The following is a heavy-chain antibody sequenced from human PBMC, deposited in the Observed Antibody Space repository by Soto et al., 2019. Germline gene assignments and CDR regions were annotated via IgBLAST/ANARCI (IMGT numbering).Heavy chain of an antibody. CDR2: IFSNDEK. V-gene: IGHV2-26*01. J-gene: IGHJ4*02. CDR1: GFSLSNARMG. Sequence: QVTLKESGPMLVNPTETLTLTCTVSGFSLSNARMGVSWIRQPPGKALEWLAHIFSNDEKSYSTSLKSRLTISKDTSKSQVVLTMTNMDPVDTATYYCARIAFGGWYYFDYWGQGTLVTVSS. D-gene: IGHD6-19*01. CDR3: ARIAFGGWYYFDY.